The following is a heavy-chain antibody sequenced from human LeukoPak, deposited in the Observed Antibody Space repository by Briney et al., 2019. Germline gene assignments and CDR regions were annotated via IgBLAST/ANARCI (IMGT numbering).Heavy chain of an antibody. D-gene: IGHD3-10*01. CDR3: ARGSGFGEPGWFDS. J-gene: IGHJ5*01. CDR1: GGTFNSNA. V-gene: IGHV1-69*15. CDR2: IIPIFDTA. Sequence: SVKVSCKASGGTFNSNAISWVRQAPGQGLEWMGRIIPIFDTANYEQKFQGRVTITADESTSTAYMELSSLRSEDTAVYYCARGSGFGEPGWFDSWGQGTLVTVSS.